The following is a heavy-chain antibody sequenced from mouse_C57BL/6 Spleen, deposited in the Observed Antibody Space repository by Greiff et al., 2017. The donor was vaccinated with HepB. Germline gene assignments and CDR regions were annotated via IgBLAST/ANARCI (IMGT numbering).Heavy chain of an antibody. Sequence: EVKLVESGAELVKPGASVKLSCTASGFNIKDYYMHWVKQRTEQGLEWIGRIDPEDGETKYAPKFQGKATITADTSSNTAYLQLSSLTSEDTAVYYCARWSTTVVAFDYWGQGTTLTVSS. CDR3: ARWSTTVVAFDY. CDR2: IDPEDGET. CDR1: GFNIKDYY. D-gene: IGHD1-1*01. V-gene: IGHV14-2*01. J-gene: IGHJ2*01.